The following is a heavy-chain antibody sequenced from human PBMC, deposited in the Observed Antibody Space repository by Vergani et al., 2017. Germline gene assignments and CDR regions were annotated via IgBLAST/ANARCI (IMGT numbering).Heavy chain of an antibody. V-gene: IGHV4-34*01. D-gene: IGHD5-12*01. CDR1: GGSFSGYY. CDR2: INYSGSP. J-gene: IGHJ6*02. CDR3: ARARWATGYYYYGMDV. Sequence: QVQLQQWGAGLLKPSETLSLTCAVYGGSFSGYYWSWIRQPPGKGLEWIGEINYSGSPNYNPSLKSRVTISVDTSKNQFSLKLSYVPAADTAVYYCARARWATGYYYYGMDVWGQGTTVTVSS.